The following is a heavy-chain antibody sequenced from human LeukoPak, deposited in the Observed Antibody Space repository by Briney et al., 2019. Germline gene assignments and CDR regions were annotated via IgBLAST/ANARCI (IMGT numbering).Heavy chain of an antibody. Sequence: ASVNVSCTASGYTFTSYGISWVRQAPGQGLEWMGWISAYNGNTNYAQKLQGKVTMTTEPSTSTAYMELRSLRSDDTAVYYCARDLQNPGYSSSWYYYYYGMDVWGQGTTVTVSS. V-gene: IGHV1-18*01. CDR3: ARDLQNPGYSSSWYYYYYGMDV. CDR1: GYTFTSYG. D-gene: IGHD6-13*01. CDR2: ISAYNGNT. J-gene: IGHJ6*02.